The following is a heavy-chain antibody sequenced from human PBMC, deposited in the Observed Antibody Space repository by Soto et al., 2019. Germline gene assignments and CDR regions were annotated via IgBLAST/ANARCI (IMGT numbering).Heavy chain of an antibody. D-gene: IGHD3-22*01. V-gene: IGHV3-48*02. CDR2: ISSSSSTI. CDR1: GFTFSSYS. J-gene: IGHJ6*02. Sequence: WSLRLSCAASGFTFSSYSMNWVRQAPGKGLEWVSYISSSSSTIYYADSVKGRFTISRDNAKNSLYLQMNSLRDEDTAVYYCARRALRTNYYDSSGYIPPGPYYYYGVDVWGQGTTVTVSS. CDR3: ARRALRTNYYDSSGYIPPGPYYYYGVDV.